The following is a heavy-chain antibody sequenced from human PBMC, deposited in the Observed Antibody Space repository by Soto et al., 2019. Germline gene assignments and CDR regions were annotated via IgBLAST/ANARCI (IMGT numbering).Heavy chain of an antibody. CDR3: ARIAAAGTFYYYYGMDV. Sequence: ATRRLSVTVSGVSLTNARMGVSWIRQPPGKALEWLAHIFSNDEKSYSTSLKSRLTISKDTSKSQVVLTMTNMDPVDTATYYCARIAAAGTFYYYYGMDVWGQGTTVTVSS. CDR2: IFSNDEK. CDR1: GVSLTNARMG. D-gene: IGHD6-13*01. V-gene: IGHV2-26*01. J-gene: IGHJ6*02.